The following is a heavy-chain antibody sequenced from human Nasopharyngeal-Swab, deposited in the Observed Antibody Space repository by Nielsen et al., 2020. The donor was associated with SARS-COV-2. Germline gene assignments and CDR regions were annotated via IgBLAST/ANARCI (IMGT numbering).Heavy chain of an antibody. D-gene: IGHD6-6*01. Sequence: GEALKISWAASGFTFSSYSMNWVRQAPGKGLEWVSYISSSSSTIYYADSVKGRFTISRDNAKNSLYLQMNSLRDEDTAVYYCARAGIAARPGIDPWGQGTLVTVSS. CDR1: GFTFSSYS. J-gene: IGHJ5*02. V-gene: IGHV3-48*02. CDR3: ARAGIAARPGIDP. CDR2: ISSSSSTI.